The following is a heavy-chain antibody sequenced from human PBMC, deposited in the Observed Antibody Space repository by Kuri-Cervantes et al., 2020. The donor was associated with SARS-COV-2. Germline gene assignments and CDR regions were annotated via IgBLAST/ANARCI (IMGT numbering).Heavy chain of an antibody. V-gene: IGHV3-74*01. CDR1: GFTFSGHW. J-gene: IGHJ4*02. D-gene: IGHD3/OR15-3a*01. Sequence: GSLKLSCAASGFTFSGHWIHWVRQAPGKGPVWVSGINPDGSYTNNADSVKGRFTHSRDNAKNMLFLQVNSLRAEDTAVYYCVRDGEDWNFDYWGQGTLVTVSS. CDR2: INPDGSYT. CDR3: VRDGEDWNFDY.